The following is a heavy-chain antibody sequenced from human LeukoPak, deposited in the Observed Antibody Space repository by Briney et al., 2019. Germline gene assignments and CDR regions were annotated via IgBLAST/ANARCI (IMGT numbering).Heavy chain of an antibody. CDR3: AKWASNNRAFDS. J-gene: IGHJ4*02. Sequence: SETLCLTCTVSGGSISSYYWNWIRQPPGKGPAWIGFSHYSGSTKYNASLKSRVTMSVDTSKNQFSLKLSSVTATDTAVYYCAKWASNNRAFDSWGQGTLVTVSS. CDR1: GGSISSYY. V-gene: IGHV4-59*08. D-gene: IGHD1/OR15-1a*01. CDR2: SHYSGST.